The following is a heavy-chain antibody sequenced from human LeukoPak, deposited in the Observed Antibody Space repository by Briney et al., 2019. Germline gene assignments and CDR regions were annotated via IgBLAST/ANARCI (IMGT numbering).Heavy chain of an antibody. D-gene: IGHD3-22*01. CDR1: GYTFTSYG. J-gene: IGHJ5*02. Sequence: ASVKVSCKASGYTFTSYGISWVRQAPGQGLEWMGWISAYNGNTNYAQKLQGRVTMTTDTPTSTAYMELRSLRSDDTAVYYCARDTTYYDSSGYYFGFDPWGQGTLVTVSS. CDR3: ARDTTYYDSSGYYFGFDP. V-gene: IGHV1-18*01. CDR2: ISAYNGNT.